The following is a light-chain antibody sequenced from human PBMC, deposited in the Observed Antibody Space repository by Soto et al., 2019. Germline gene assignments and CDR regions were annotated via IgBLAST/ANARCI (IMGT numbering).Light chain of an antibody. V-gene: IGKV1-5*01. Sequence: DIQMTQSPSTLSASVGDRVTITCRASQSISSWLAWYQQKPGKAPKLLIYDASNLESGVPSRFSGSGSGTEFTLPISSLQPDDFATYYCQQYNSYSWTFGQGTKVEIK. CDR2: DAS. CDR3: QQYNSYSWT. J-gene: IGKJ1*01. CDR1: QSISSW.